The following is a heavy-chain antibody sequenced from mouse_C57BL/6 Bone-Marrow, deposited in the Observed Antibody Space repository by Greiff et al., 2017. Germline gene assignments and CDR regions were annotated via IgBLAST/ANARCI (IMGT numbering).Heavy chain of an antibody. D-gene: IGHD1-1*01. J-gene: IGHJ3*01. Sequence: QVQLQQPGAELVRPGSSVKLSCKASGYTFTSYWMHWVKQRPIQGLEWIGNIDPSDSETHYNQKFKDKATLTVNKSSSTAYMQLISLTSVDSAVYSFSREGIYYYGSSGGFAYWGQGALVTVSA. V-gene: IGHV1-52*01. CDR3: SREGIYYYGSSGGFAY. CDR2: IDPSDSET. CDR1: GYTFTSYW.